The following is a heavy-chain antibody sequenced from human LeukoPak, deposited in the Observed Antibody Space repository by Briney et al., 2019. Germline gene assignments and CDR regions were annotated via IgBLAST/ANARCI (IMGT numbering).Heavy chain of an antibody. CDR2: INQSGST. V-gene: IGHV4-34*01. CDR1: GGSFSDSY. J-gene: IGHJ4*02. D-gene: IGHD4-17*01. CDR3: ARVLTVSYFDS. Sequence: PSETLSLTCAVYGGSFSDSYWTWIRQPPGKGLEWIGEINQSGSTNYNPSLESRCTISIDTSKIRFSLKLSSVTAADTAIYYCARVLTVSYFDSWGQGTLVTVSS.